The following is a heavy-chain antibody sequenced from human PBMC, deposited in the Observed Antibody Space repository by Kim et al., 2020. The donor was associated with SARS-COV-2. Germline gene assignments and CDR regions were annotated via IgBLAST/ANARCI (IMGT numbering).Heavy chain of an antibody. D-gene: IGHD5-18*01. Sequence: GGSLRLSCAASGFTFSSYGMHWVRQAPGKGLEWVAVISYDGTNKYYADSVKGRFTISRDNSKNTLYLQMNSLRAEDTAVYYCAKALVGKAMVNYYYYYGMDVWGQGTTVTVSS. CDR3: AKALVGKAMVNYYYYYGMDV. J-gene: IGHJ6*02. CDR1: GFTFSSYG. CDR2: ISYDGTNK. V-gene: IGHV3-30*18.